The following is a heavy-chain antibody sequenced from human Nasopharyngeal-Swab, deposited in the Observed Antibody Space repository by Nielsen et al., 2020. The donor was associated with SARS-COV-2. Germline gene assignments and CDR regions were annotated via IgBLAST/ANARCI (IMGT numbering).Heavy chain of an antibody. CDR2: IYYSGST. V-gene: IGHV4-39*01. J-gene: IGHJ6*03. D-gene: IGHD2-15*01. CDR3: ARQSVRSIVVVVAVKGYYYMDV. Sequence: SETLSLTCTVSGGSISSSSYYWGWIRQPPGKGLEWIGSIYYSGSTYYHPSLKSRVTISVDTSKNQFSLKLSSVTAADTAVYYCARQSVRSIVVVVAVKGYYYMDVWGKGTTVTVSS. CDR1: GGSISSSSYY.